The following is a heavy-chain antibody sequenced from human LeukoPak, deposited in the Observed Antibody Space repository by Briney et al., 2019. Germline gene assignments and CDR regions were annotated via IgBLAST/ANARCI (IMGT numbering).Heavy chain of an antibody. V-gene: IGHV4-38-2*02. D-gene: IGHD5-18*01. CDR3: ARGAYSYVGHFDY. Sequence: PSETLSLTCTVSGYSINSGYYWGWIRQPPGKGLEWIGIIYYSGTTYSNPSLKSRVTISVDTSKDQFSLKLRSVTAEDTAVYYCARGAYSYVGHFDYWGQGTLVTVSS. J-gene: IGHJ4*02. CDR1: GYSINSGYY. CDR2: IYYSGTT.